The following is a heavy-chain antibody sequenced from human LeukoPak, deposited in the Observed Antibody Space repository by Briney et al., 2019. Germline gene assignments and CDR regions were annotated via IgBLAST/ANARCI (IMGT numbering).Heavy chain of an antibody. D-gene: IGHD2-15*01. CDR3: ARRAAATTAVAFDI. CDR2: INSYSSSI. J-gene: IGHJ3*02. V-gene: IGHV3-48*01. Sequence: GGSLRLSCAASGFTFNDYTLNWVRQAPGKGLEWLSYINSYSSSIYYADSVKGRLTISRDNAKNSLYLQMNSLRAEDTAVYYCARRAAATTAVAFDIWGQGTLVTVSS. CDR1: GFTFNDYT.